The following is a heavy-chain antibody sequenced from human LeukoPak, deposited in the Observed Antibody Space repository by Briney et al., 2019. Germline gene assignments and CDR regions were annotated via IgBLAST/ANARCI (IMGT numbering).Heavy chain of an antibody. J-gene: IGHJ6*02. CDR1: GGSISSYY. D-gene: IGHD1-26*01. CDR2: IYYSGST. V-gene: IGHV4-59*01. CDR3: ARGNSGSYPYYYYGMDV. Sequence: PSGTLSLTCTVSGGSISSYYWSWLRQPPGKGLEWVGYIYYSGSTNYNPSLKSRVTISVDTSKNQFSLKLSPVTAADTAVYYCARGNSGSYPYYYYGMDVWGQGTTVTVSS.